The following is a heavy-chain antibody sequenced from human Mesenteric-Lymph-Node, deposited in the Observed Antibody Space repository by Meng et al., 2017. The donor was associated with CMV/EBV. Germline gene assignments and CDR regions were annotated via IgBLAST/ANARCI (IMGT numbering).Heavy chain of an antibody. D-gene: IGHD1-26*01. CDR2: IKSKTDGGTT. J-gene: IGHJ4*02. CDR3: TTGPIFTGTRSGSYADY. Sequence: GGSLRLSCAASGFTFSNAWMSWVRQAPGKGLEWVGRIKSKTDGGTTDYAAPVKGRFTISRDDSKNTLYLQMNSLKTEDTAVYYCTTGPIFTGTRSGSYADYWGQGTLVTVSS. V-gene: IGHV3-15*01. CDR1: GFTFSNAW.